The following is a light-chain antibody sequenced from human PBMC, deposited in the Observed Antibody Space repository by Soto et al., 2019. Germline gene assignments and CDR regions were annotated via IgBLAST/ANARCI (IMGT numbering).Light chain of an antibody. CDR2: GAS. J-gene: IGKJ1*01. Sequence: DIQMTQSRSSLSASVGDRVTITCRASQGISTYLAWFQQKPGQAPKALIYGASSLLSGVPSNFSGSGSGTDFTLTISSLQPEDFATYYCQQYIRYPWTFGQGTKVDTK. CDR3: QQYIRYPWT. V-gene: IGKV1-16*02. CDR1: QGISTY.